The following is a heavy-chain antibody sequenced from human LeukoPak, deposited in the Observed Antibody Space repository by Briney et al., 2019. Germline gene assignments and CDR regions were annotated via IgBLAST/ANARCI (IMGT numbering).Heavy chain of an antibody. CDR3: ARDYGDYSLDS. J-gene: IGHJ4*02. CDR2: IYYGDNT. D-gene: IGHD4-17*01. V-gene: IGHV4-61*01. CDR1: GGSVSSGSYY. Sequence: PSETLSLTCTVSGGSVSSGSYYWSWIRQPPGKGLEWMGYIYYGDNTNYNPTLKSRLTLSLDTSKNQFSLMLTSVTAADTAVYYCARDYGDYSLDSWGQGTLVTVSS.